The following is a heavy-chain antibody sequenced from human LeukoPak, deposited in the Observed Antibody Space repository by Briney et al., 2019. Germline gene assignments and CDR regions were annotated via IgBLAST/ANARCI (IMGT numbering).Heavy chain of an antibody. Sequence: GGSLRLFCAASGFTFSSYSMNWVRQAPGKGLEWVSSISSSSSYIYYADSVKGRFTISRDNAKNSLYLQMNSLRAEDTAVYYCARELVVPAASYFDYWGQGPLVTVSS. D-gene: IGHD2-2*01. CDR3: ARELVVPAASYFDY. V-gene: IGHV3-21*01. J-gene: IGHJ4*02. CDR2: ISSSSSYI. CDR1: GFTFSSYS.